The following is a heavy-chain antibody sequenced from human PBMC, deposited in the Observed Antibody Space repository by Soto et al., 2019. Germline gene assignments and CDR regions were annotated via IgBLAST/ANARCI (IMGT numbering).Heavy chain of an antibody. CDR3: AKALGELSPESYDY. CDR2: ISYDGSDK. D-gene: IGHD3-16*02. CDR1: GFTFSSYA. Sequence: QVQLLESGGGVVQPGRSLRLSCAASGFTFSSYAMHWVSQAPGKGLEWVAVISYDGSDKYYADSVKGRFTISRDNSKNTLNLQMNSLRADDTAVYYCAKALGELSPESYDYWGQGTLITVSS. J-gene: IGHJ4*02. V-gene: IGHV3-30*18.